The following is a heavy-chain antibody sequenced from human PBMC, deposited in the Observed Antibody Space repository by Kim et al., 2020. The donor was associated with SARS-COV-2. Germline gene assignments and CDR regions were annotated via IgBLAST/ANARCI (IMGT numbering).Heavy chain of an antibody. D-gene: IGHD2-2*02. CDR1: GGSITGSSYY. J-gene: IGHJ6*02. CDR2: VYYSGST. Sequence: SETLSLTCTVYGGSITGSSYYWGWIRQAPGKGLEWIGSVYYSGSTYYNPSLKSRVTISVDTSKNQFSLKLSSVTAADTAVYYCARVGPAYTRGGMDVWGQGPAVTVS. V-gene: IGHV4-39*01. CDR3: ARVGPAYTRGGMDV.